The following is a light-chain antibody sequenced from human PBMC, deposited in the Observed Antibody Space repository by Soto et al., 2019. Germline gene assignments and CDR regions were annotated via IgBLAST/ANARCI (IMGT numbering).Light chain of an antibody. CDR1: QGISNW. CDR3: QQANSFPLT. J-gene: IGKJ4*01. Sequence: DIQMAQSPSSVSASVGDTVTITCRASQGISNWLAWYQQKPGKAPKLLIYAASSLQSGVPSMFTGSGFGTDFTLTISSLQPEDFATYYCQQANSFPLTFGGGTKVEIK. CDR2: AAS. V-gene: IGKV1-12*01.